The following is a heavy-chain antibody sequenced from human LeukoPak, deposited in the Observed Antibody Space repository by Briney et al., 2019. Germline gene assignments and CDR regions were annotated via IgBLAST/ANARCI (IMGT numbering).Heavy chain of an antibody. CDR2: ISYDGRDK. CDR3: ARGGGDGYNFGF. D-gene: IGHD5-24*01. V-gene: IGHV3-30*04. Sequence: GGSLRLSCAASGFTFSTYAMHWARQAPGKGLEWVAVISYDGRDKSYADSVKGRFTISRDNSKNTLFLQISSLRAEDTAVYYCARGGGDGYNFGFWGQGSLVTVSS. CDR1: GFTFSTYA. J-gene: IGHJ4*02.